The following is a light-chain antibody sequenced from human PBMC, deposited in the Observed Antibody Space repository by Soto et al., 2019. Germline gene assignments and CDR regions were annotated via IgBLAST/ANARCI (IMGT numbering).Light chain of an antibody. J-gene: IGKJ1*01. CDR2: GAS. CDR3: HQYGSSPQT. Sequence: EIVLTQSPATLSVSPWERATLSCRASQSVSSSYLAWYQQKPGQAPRLLIYGASSRATGIPDRFTGSGSGTDFTLTISRLEPEDFAVFYCHQYGSSPQTFGQGTKVDIK. V-gene: IGKV3-20*01. CDR1: QSVSSSY.